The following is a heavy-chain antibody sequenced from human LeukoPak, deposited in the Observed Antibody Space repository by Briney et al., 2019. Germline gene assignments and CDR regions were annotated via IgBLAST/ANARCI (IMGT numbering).Heavy chain of an antibody. CDR2: INPNSGGT. D-gene: IGHD3-22*01. CDR3: ARLPGYYDSSGYLR. V-gene: IGHV1-2*02. Sequence: ASVKVSCKASGYTFTCYYMHWVRQAPGQGLEWMGWINPNSGGTNYAQKFQGRVTMTRDTSISTAYMELSRLRSDDTAVYYCARLPGYYDSSGYLRWGQGTLVTVSS. J-gene: IGHJ4*02. CDR1: GYTFTCYY.